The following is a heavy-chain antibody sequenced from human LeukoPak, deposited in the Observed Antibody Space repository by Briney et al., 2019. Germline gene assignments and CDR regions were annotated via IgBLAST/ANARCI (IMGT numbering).Heavy chain of an antibody. Sequence: GGSLRLSCAASGFTFSSYSMYWVRQAPGKGLEGVSYISSSSSTIYYADSVKGRFTISRDNAKNSLYLQMNSLRAEDTAVYYCARGYYDSSGYYQSFDYWGQGTLVTVSS. CDR3: ARGYYDSSGYYQSFDY. J-gene: IGHJ4*02. CDR2: ISSSSSTI. D-gene: IGHD3-22*01. CDR1: GFTFSSYS. V-gene: IGHV3-48*04.